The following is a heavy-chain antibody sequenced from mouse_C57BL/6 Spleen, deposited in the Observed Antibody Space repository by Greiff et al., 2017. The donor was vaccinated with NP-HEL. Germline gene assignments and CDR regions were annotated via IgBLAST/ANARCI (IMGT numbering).Heavy chain of an antibody. D-gene: IGHD4-1*01. V-gene: IGHV5-17*01. CDR3: ARSWGYYYAMDY. CDR2: ISSGSSTI. CDR1: GFTFSDYG. Sequence: EVKLVESGGGLVKPGGSLKLSCAASGFTFSDYGMHWVRQAPEKGLEWVAYISSGSSTIYYADTVKGRFTISRDNAKNTLFLQMTSLRSEDTAMYYCARSWGYYYAMDYWGQGTSVTVSS. J-gene: IGHJ4*01.